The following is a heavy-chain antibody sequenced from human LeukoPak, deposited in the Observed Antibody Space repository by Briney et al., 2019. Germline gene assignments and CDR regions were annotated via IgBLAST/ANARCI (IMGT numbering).Heavy chain of an antibody. CDR1: GFTFSTYG. D-gene: IGHD5-18*01. Sequence: GGSLRLSCAASGFTFSTYGMSWVRQAPGKGLDWVSAVSGSGGSTHYADSVTGRFTISRDNAKNSLYLQMSSLRAEDTAMYYCVRDWPGDSYGADPWGQGTLVTVSS. V-gene: IGHV3-23*01. J-gene: IGHJ5*02. CDR3: VRDWPGDSYGADP. CDR2: VSGSGGST.